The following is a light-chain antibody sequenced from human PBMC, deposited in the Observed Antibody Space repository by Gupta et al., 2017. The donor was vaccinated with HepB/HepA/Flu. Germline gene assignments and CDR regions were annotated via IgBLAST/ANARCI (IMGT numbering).Light chain of an antibody. J-gene: IGLJ2*01. CDR1: SSNIGTNP. CDR3: AACNNSLNAL. V-gene: IGLV1-44*01. Sequence: QSVLTQPASASGTPGQRVTISCSGSSSNIGTNPVNWYQQLPGTAPKLLIYSNNQRPSGVPDRFSGSKSGTSASLAISGLQSEDEAHYYCAACNNSLNALFGGGTKLTVL. CDR2: SNN.